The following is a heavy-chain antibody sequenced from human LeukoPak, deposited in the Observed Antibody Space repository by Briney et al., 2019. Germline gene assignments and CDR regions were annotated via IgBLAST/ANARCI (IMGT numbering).Heavy chain of an antibody. CDR2: IIPIFGIA. CDR3: ARADIAARRGYYYYMDV. V-gene: IGHV1-69*13. Sequence: ASVKVSCKASGGTFSSYAISWVRQAPGQGLEWMGGIIPIFGIANYAQKFQGRVTITADESTSTAYMELSSLRSEDTAVYYCARADIAARRGYYYYMDVWGKGTTVTVSS. CDR1: GGTFSSYA. D-gene: IGHD6-6*01. J-gene: IGHJ6*03.